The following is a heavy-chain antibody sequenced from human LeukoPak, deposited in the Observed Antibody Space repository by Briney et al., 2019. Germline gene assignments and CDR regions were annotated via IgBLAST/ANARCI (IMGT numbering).Heavy chain of an antibody. CDR3: ATSPVTGMIYFDY. CDR2: IYSGGNT. J-gene: IGHJ4*02. Sequence: PGGSLRLSCAASGFTVSSNYMNWVRQAPGKGLEWVSVIYSGGNTYYADSVKDRLTISRDNSKNTPYLQMNSLRAEDTAVYYCATSPVTGMIYFDYWGQGTLLTVSS. V-gene: IGHV3-66*01. CDR1: GFTVSSNY. D-gene: IGHD6-19*01.